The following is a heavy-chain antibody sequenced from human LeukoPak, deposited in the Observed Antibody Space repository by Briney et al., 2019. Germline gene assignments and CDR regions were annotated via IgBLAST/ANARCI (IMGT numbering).Heavy chain of an antibody. CDR2: INPNSGGT. CDR1: GYTFTGYY. V-gene: IGHV1-2*02. J-gene: IGHJ4*02. Sequence: ASVKVSCKASGYTFTGYYMHWVXQAPGQALEWMGWINPNSGGTNYAQKFQGRVTMTRDTSISTAYMELSRLRSDDTAVYYCARGNLVRGVIPFWGQGTLVTVSS. D-gene: IGHD3-10*01. CDR3: ARGNLVRGVIPF.